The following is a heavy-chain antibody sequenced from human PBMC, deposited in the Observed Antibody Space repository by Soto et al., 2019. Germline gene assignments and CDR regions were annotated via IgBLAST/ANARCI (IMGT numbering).Heavy chain of an antibody. D-gene: IGHD2-15*01. CDR1: GFTFRTYV. CDR2: ISGSGGNT. CDR3: AKDSFFIEVVLGGTWDY. Sequence: EVQLLESGGSLVQPGGSLRLSCAASGFTFRTYVMSWVRQVPGKGLEWVSSISGSGGNTYYADSVKGRFTISRDNSKNTLYLQMSSLRAEYTAVYYCAKDSFFIEVVLGGTWDYWGQGALVTVSS. V-gene: IGHV3-23*01. J-gene: IGHJ4*02.